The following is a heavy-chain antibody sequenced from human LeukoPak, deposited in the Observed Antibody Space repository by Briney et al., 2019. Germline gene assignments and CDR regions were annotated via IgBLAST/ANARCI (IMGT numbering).Heavy chain of an antibody. CDR1: GFTFSSCA. J-gene: IGHJ4*02. D-gene: IGHD1-26*01. Sequence: LTGGSLRLSCAASGFTFSSCAMSWVRQAPGKGLEWVSTIIDSGNSIYYADSAEGRFTISRDNSKNTLYLQMNSLRAGDTAVYYCAKDPIFSGSCGVFDYWGLGTLVTVSS. CDR2: IIDSGNSI. V-gene: IGHV3-23*01. CDR3: AKDPIFSGSCGVFDY.